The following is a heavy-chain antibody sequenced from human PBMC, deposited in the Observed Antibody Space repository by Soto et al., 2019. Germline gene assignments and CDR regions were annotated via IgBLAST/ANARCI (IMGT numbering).Heavy chain of an antibody. V-gene: IGHV3-48*02. J-gene: IGHJ6*02. Sequence: TGGSLRLSCAASGFTFSSYSMNWVRQAPGKGLEWVSYISSSSSTIYYADSVKGRFTISRDNAKNSLYLQMNSLRDEDTAVYYCAQGIAAAGYYYYGMDVWGQGTTVTVSS. CDR1: GFTFSSYS. D-gene: IGHD6-13*01. CDR2: ISSSSSTI. CDR3: AQGIAAAGYYYYGMDV.